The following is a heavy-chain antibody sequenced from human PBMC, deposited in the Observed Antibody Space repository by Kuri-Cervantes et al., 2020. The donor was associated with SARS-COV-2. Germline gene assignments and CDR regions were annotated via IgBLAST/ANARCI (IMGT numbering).Heavy chain of an antibody. Sequence: ASVKVSCKASGYTFTGYYMHWVRQAPGQGPEWMGWINPNSGGTNYAQKFQGWVTMTRDTSISTAYMELSRLRSDDTAVYYCARDHPIAVAGTVREYGMAVWGQGTTVTVSS. J-gene: IGHJ6*02. CDR3: ARDHPIAVAGTVREYGMAV. CDR1: GYTFTGYY. CDR2: INPNSGGT. V-gene: IGHV1-2*04. D-gene: IGHD6-19*01.